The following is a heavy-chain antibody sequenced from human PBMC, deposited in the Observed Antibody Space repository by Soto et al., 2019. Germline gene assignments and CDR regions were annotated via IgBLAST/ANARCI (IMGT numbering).Heavy chain of an antibody. Sequence: SVKLSCKACGGSISSYAISCVRQAPGQGLEWMGGIIPIFGTANYAQKFQGRVTITADESTSTAYMELSSLRSEDTAMYYCARMQQQLVVTPDYWGQGTLLTVSS. V-gene: IGHV1-69*13. CDR3: ARMQQQLVVTPDY. D-gene: IGHD6-13*01. J-gene: IGHJ4*02. CDR2: IIPIFGTA. CDR1: GGSISSYA.